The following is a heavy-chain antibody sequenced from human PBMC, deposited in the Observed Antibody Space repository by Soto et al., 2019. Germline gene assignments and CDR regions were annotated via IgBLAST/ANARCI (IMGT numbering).Heavy chain of an antibody. J-gene: IGHJ4*02. CDR1: GASVTRDGHC. CDR2: IYHGGST. Sequence: QVQLRESGSGLVKPLQTLSLTCSVSGASVTRDGHCWTWIRQPPGKGLEFVASIYHGGSTFYNPSLRSRVTIALDRSKNQSSLKLTSVTAADTDVYYCVREVDGYSQFDDWGQGTLVTVSS. D-gene: IGHD4-4*01. CDR3: VREVDGYSQFDD. V-gene: IGHV4-30-2*01.